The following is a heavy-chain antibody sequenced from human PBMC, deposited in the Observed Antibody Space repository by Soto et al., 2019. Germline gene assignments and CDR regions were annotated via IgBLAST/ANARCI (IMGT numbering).Heavy chain of an antibody. J-gene: IGHJ4*02. V-gene: IGHV3-9*01. CDR2: ISWNSGSI. Sequence: GGSLRLSCAASGFTFDDYAMHWVRQAPGKGLEWVSGISWNSGSIGYADSVKGRFTISRDNAKNSLYLQMNSLRAEDTALYYCAKDISGGSYYFDYWGQGTLVTVSS. D-gene: IGHD1-26*01. CDR1: GFTFDDYA. CDR3: AKDISGGSYYFDY.